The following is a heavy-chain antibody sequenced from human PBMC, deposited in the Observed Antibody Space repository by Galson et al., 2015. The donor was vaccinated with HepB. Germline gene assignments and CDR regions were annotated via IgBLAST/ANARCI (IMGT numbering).Heavy chain of an antibody. CDR1: GYTFTAYY. CDR3: ARAYYYDSSAYYFGP. D-gene: IGHD3-22*01. Sequence: SVKVSCKASGYTFTAYYIHWVRQAPGQGLEWMGRINPTSGDTDYAQKFQGRVAMTRDTSISTAYMELSRLRSDDTAVYYCARAYYYDSSAYYFGPWGQGSLVTVSS. J-gene: IGHJ5*02. CDR2: INPTSGDT. V-gene: IGHV1-2*06.